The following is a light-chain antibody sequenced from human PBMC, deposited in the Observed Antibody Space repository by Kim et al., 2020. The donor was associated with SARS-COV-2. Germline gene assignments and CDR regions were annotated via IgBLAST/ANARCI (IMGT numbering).Light chain of an antibody. Sequence: VRDKVTITCQARQDISNYLNLYQQKPEKAPKLMIYDASNLETGVPSRFSGSGSGTDFTFTISSLQPEDIATYYCQQYDNLPRALTFGGGTKVDIK. V-gene: IGKV1-33*01. CDR2: DAS. J-gene: IGKJ4*01. CDR3: QQYDNLPRALT. CDR1: QDISNY.